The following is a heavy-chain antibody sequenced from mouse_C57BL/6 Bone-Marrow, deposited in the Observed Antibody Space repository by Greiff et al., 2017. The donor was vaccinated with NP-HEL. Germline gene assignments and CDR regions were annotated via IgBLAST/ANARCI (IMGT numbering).Heavy chain of an antibody. Sequence: EVQLVESGGGLVQPGGSLKLSCAASGFTFSDYYMYWVRQTPEKRLEWVAYISNGGGSTYYPDTVKGRFTISRDNAKNTLYLQMNRLKSEDTAMYYWAILRRTGGGYYFDYWGQGTTLTVSS. CDR1: GFTFSDYY. J-gene: IGHJ2*01. CDR3: AILRRTGGGYYFDY. CDR2: ISNGGGST. D-gene: IGHD1-1*01. V-gene: IGHV5-12*01.